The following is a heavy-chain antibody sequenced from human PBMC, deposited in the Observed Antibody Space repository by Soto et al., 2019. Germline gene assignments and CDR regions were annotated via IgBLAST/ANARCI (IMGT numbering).Heavy chain of an antibody. CDR2: IIPIFGTA. CDR3: ARESRYCSGGSCYFLPGIDY. D-gene: IGHD2-15*01. V-gene: IGHV1-69*12. J-gene: IGHJ4*02. CDR1: GGTFSSYA. Sequence: QVQLVQSGAEVKKPGSSVKVSCKASGGTFSSYAISWVRQAPGQGLEWMGGIIPIFGTANYAQKFQGRVTITADESTSTAYMEQSSLRSEDTAVSYCARESRYCSGGSCYFLPGIDYWGPGTLVTVSS.